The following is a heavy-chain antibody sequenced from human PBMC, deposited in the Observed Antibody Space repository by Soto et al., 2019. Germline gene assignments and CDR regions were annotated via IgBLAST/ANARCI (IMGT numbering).Heavy chain of an antibody. J-gene: IGHJ5*02. D-gene: IGHD3-10*01. CDR1: GGSVSGAGYS. V-gene: IGHV4-30-2*01. Sequence: SETLSLTCAVSGGSVSGAGYSWSWIRQPPGGGLDWIGYIYHSGTTYCNPSLKTRLTMSLDRSNNKFSLTLNSVTAADTALYFCARAQFYSGSGNYNNLMFDAWGKGTQVTVSS. CDR2: IYHSGTT. CDR3: ARAQFYSGSGNYNNLMFDA.